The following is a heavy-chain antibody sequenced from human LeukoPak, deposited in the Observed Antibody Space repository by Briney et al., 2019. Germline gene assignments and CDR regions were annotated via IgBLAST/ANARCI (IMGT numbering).Heavy chain of an antibody. CDR1: GLTFSSYS. D-gene: IGHD2-15*01. V-gene: IGHV3-21*01. CDR2: ISSSSSYI. J-gene: IGHJ6*02. CDR3: ARDDVYCSGGSCYYYYGMDV. Sequence: GGSLRLSCAASGLTFSSYSMNWVRQAPGKGLEWVSSISSSSSYIYYADSVKGRFTISRDNAKNSLYLQMNSLRAEDTAVYYCARDDVYCSGGSCYYYYGMDVWGQGTTVTVSS.